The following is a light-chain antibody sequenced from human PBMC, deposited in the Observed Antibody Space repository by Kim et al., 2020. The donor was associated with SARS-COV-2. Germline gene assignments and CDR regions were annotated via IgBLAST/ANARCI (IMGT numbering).Light chain of an antibody. V-gene: IGLV2-14*04. CDR1: SSDVGSYNY. Sequence: GQSLTISCTGSSSDVGSYNYVSWYQQHPGKAPKLMIYDVTERPSGVSNRFSGSKSANTASLTISGLQAEDEADYYCSSYTGSSTYVFGTGTKVTVL. CDR2: DVT. J-gene: IGLJ1*01. CDR3: SSYTGSSTYV.